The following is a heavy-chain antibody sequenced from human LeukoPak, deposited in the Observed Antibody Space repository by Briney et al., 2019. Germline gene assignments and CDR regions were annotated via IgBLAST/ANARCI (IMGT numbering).Heavy chain of an antibody. D-gene: IGHD6-19*01. Sequence: PSETLSLTCTVSGGSISSDYCSWIRQPAGKGLEWIGRIYTSGSTNYNPSLKSRVTMSVDTSKNQFSLKLSSVTAADTAVYYCAREAVASPFDYWGQGTLVTVSS. CDR1: GGSISSDY. V-gene: IGHV4-4*07. CDR2: IYTSGST. CDR3: AREAVASPFDY. J-gene: IGHJ4*02.